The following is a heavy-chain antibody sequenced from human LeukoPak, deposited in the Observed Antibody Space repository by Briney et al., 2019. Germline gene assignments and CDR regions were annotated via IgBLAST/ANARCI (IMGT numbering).Heavy chain of an antibody. Sequence: GGSLRLSCAASGFTVSSNYMSRVRQAPGKGLEWVSVIYSGGSTYYADSVKGRFTISRDNSKNTLYLQMKSLRAEDTAVYYCARHHYSSSWYFAFDIWGQGTMVTVSS. V-gene: IGHV3-66*04. D-gene: IGHD6-13*01. J-gene: IGHJ3*02. CDR2: IYSGGST. CDR1: GFTVSSNY. CDR3: ARHHYSSSWYFAFDI.